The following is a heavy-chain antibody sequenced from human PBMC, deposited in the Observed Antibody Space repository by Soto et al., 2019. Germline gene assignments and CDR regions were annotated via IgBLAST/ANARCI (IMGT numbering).Heavy chain of an antibody. CDR3: ARDAGYGDSLYYYGMDV. J-gene: IGHJ6*02. CDR1: GYTFTSYG. V-gene: IGHV1-18*01. Sequence: QVQLVQSGAEVKKPGASVKVSCKASGYTFTSYGISWVRQAPGQGLEWMGWISAYNGNTNYAQKLQGRVTMTTDTSASTAYMELRSLRSDDTAVYYCARDAGYGDSLYYYGMDVWGQGTTVTVSS. D-gene: IGHD4-17*01. CDR2: ISAYNGNT.